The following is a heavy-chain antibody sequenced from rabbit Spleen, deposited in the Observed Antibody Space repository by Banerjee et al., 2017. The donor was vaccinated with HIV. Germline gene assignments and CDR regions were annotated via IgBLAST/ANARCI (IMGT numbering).Heavy chain of an antibody. D-gene: IGHD4-2*01. Sequence: QEQLVESGGGLVKPGASLTLTCTASGFSFSSGYYMCWVRQAPGKGLEWIACIGATTGNTWYASWAKGRFTISKTSSTTVTLQMTSLTVADTATYFCARAGYDGDFNLWGQGTLVTVS. V-gene: IGHV1S45*01. CDR1: GFSFSSGYY. CDR2: IGATTGNT. CDR3: ARAGYDGDFNL. J-gene: IGHJ4*01.